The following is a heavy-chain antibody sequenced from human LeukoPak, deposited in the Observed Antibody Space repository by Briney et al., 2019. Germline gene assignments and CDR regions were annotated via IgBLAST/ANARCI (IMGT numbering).Heavy chain of an antibody. J-gene: IGHJ6*02. CDR2: IYTSGST. Sequence: SETLSLTCTVSGGSISSYYWSWIRQPAGKGLEWIGRIYTSGSTNYNPSLKSRVTMSVDTSKNQFSLKLSSVTAADTAVYYCARVNVVPAANYYYYGMDAWGQGTTVTVSS. CDR3: ARVNVVPAANYYYYGMDA. V-gene: IGHV4-4*07. D-gene: IGHD2-2*01. CDR1: GGSISSYY.